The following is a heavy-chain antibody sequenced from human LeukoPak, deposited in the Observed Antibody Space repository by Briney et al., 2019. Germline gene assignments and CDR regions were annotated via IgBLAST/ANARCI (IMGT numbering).Heavy chain of an antibody. CDR2: INSYGSST. J-gene: IGHJ4*02. V-gene: IGHV3-74*01. Sequence: GGSLRLSCAASGFTFSSYSMNWVRQAPGKGLVWVSRINSYGSSTSYADSVKGRFTISRDNAKNTLYLQMNSLRAEDTAVYYCARVTMVRGVKTSYYFDYWGQGTLVTVSS. CDR1: GFTFSSYS. D-gene: IGHD3-10*01. CDR3: ARVTMVRGVKTSYYFDY.